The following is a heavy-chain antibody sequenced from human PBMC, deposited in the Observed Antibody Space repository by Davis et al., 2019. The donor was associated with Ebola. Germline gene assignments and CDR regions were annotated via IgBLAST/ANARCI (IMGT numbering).Heavy chain of an antibody. D-gene: IGHD3-16*02. CDR1: GFTFSSYS. CDR2: ISSSSSTI. Sequence: PGGSLRLSCAASGFTFSSYSMNWVRQAPGKGLEWVSYISSSSSTIYYADSVKGRFTISRDNAKNSLYLQMNSLRDEDTAVYYCAREVSAFGGVIVQYYFDYWGQGTLVTVSS. V-gene: IGHV3-48*02. CDR3: AREVSAFGGVIVQYYFDY. J-gene: IGHJ4*02.